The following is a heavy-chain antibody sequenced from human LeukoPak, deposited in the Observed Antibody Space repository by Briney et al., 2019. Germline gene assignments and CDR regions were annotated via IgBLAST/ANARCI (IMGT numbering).Heavy chain of an antibody. J-gene: IGHJ4*02. CDR2: IKQDGSEK. CDR3: AREDDWNYEDY. D-gene: IGHD1-7*01. CDR1: GFTFSNYW. Sequence: GGSLRLSCAASGFTFSNYWMSWVRQAPGRGLEWVANIKQDGSEKNYVNSVKGRFTISRDNAKNSLYLQMNSLRAEDTAIYYCAREDDWNYEDYWGQGTLVTVSS. V-gene: IGHV3-7*01.